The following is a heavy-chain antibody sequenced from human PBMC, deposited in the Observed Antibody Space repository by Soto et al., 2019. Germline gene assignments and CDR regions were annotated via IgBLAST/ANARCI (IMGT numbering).Heavy chain of an antibody. V-gene: IGHV3-74*01. CDR3: AKREGNTYGLFH. J-gene: IGHJ4*02. D-gene: IGHD5-18*01. Sequence: EVQLVESGGGLVQPGGSLRLSCAASGFSFSSYWIHWVRQAPGKGLVWVSRIKPDGSSTDYADSVKGRFTISRDNAKNTLYLQMNSLRAEDTAVYYCAKREGNTYGLFHWGQGTLVTVSS. CDR2: IKPDGSST. CDR1: GFSFSSYW.